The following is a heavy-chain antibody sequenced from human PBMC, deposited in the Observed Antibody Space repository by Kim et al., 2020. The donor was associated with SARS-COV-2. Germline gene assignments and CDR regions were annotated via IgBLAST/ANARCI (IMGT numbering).Heavy chain of an antibody. CDR2: IYYSGST. CDR1: GGSISSSSYY. J-gene: IGHJ4*02. D-gene: IGHD3-3*01. CDR3: ARHPTRVLRFLEWLLSFDY. Sequence: SETLSLTCTVSGGSISSSSYYWGWIRQPPGKGLEWIGSIYYSGSTYYNPSLKSRVTISVDTSKNQFSLKLSSVTAADTAVYYCARHPTRVLRFLEWLLSFDYWGQGTLVTVSS. V-gene: IGHV4-39*01.